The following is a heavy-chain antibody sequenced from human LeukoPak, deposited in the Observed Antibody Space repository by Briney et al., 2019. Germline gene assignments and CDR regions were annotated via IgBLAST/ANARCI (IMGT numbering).Heavy chain of an antibody. CDR3: ARQRFTMRAYAGNWFDP. J-gene: IGHJ5*02. CDR1: GYSFATYW. D-gene: IGHD3-10*01. V-gene: IGHV5-51*01. CDR2: IYPGDSDT. Sequence: GESLKISCTGSGYSFATYWIGWVRQMPGKGLEWMGIIYPGDSDTRYSPSFQDQVTISADKSISTAYLQWSSLKASDTAMYYCARQRFTMRAYAGNWFDPWGQGTLVTVSS.